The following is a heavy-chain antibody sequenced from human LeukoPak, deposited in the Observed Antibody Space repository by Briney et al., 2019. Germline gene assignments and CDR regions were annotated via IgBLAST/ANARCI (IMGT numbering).Heavy chain of an antibody. Sequence: GGALEISWQGSGYSFTSYWMGWVRQVPGKGLEWMGIIYAGESDTRYSLSFEGQVTTSGDKSIRTAYLPWTSLQASHTAMYYCASAIGTSQFYFYYGIDVWGQGTTVTVSS. CDR2: IYAGESDT. CDR3: ASAIGTSQFYFYYGIDV. J-gene: IGHJ6*02. V-gene: IGHV5-51*01. CDR1: GYSFTSYW. D-gene: IGHD2-2*01.